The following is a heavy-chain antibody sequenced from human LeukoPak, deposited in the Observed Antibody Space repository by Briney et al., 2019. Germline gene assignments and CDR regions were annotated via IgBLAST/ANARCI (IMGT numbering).Heavy chain of an antibody. Sequence: SETLSLTCAVYGGSFSGYYWSWIRQPPGKGLEWIGEINHSGSTNYNPSLKSRVTIPVDTSKNQFPLKLSSVTAADTAVYYCARDRGYSGYDSYFDYWGQGTLVTVSS. CDR3: ARDRGYSGYDSYFDY. J-gene: IGHJ4*02. CDR1: GGSFSGYY. D-gene: IGHD5-12*01. CDR2: INHSGST. V-gene: IGHV4-34*01.